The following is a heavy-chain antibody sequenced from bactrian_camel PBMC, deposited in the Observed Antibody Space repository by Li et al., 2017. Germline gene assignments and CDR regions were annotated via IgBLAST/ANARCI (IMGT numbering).Heavy chain of an antibody. CDR1: GSDNNRAY. J-gene: IGHJ4*01. CDR3: ASSRYCIGGYCYNFGY. Sequence: DVQLVESGGGSAQAGGSLRLSCTASGSDNNRAYMGWVRQAPGKGLEWVSLISGDSGRTYYADSVKGRFTISRDNAENTVYLQMNSLKSEDTALYFCASSRYCIGGYCYNFGYWGQGTQVTVS. CDR2: ISGDSGRT. V-gene: IGHV3S40*01. D-gene: IGHD2*01.